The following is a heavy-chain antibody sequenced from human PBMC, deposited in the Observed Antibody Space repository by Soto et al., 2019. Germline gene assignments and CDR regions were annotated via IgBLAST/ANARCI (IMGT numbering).Heavy chain of an antibody. V-gene: IGHV1-3*01. CDR1: GYTFTTFA. CDR3: ARDRVSLAMFGVPVGVFKN. Sequence: ASVKVSCKASGYTFTTFAMHWVRQAPGQRPEWLGWINAGSGYTKYSQNFQDRVTISSDTSASTAYMEQSSLRSGDTAIYYCARDRVSLAMFGVPVGVFKNWGQGTLVTVSS. J-gene: IGHJ4*02. CDR2: INAGSGYT. D-gene: IGHD3-3*01.